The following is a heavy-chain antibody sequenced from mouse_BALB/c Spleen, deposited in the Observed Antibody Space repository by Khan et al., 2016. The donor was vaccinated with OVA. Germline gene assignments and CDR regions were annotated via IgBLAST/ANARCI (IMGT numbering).Heavy chain of an antibody. CDR3: ARSVTITTVVATDFDY. V-gene: IGHV3-2*02. Sequence: EVQLQESGPGLVKPSQSLSLTCTVTGYSITSDYAWNWIRQFPGNKLEWMGYISYSGRTSYNPSLKSRFSITRDTSKNQFLLQLNSVTTEDTATYYCARSVTITTVVATDFDYWGQGTTLTVSS. D-gene: IGHD1-1*01. J-gene: IGHJ2*01. CDR1: GYSITSDYA. CDR2: ISYSGRT.